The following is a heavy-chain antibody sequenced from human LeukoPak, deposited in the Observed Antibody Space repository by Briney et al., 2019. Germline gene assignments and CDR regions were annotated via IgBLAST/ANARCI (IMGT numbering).Heavy chain of an antibody. CDR1: GFTFSSYG. D-gene: IGHD3-22*01. J-gene: IGHJ4*02. CDR3: AKAPSYYYDSSPGGY. V-gene: IGHV3-33*06. CDR2: IWYDGSNK. Sequence: GGSLRLSCAASGFTFSSYGMHWVRQAPGKGLEWVAVIWYDGSNKYYADSVKGRFTISRDNSKNTLYLQMNSLRAEDTAVYYCAKAPSYYYDSSPGGYWGQGTLVTVSS.